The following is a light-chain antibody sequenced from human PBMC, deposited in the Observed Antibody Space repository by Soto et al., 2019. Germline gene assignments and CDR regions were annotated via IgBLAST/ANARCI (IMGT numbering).Light chain of an antibody. CDR2: KAS. Sequence: DIQMTQSPSTLSASVGDIVTITCRASQSISSWLAWYQQKPGKAPKLLIYKASSLESGVPSRFSGSGSGTEFTLTISSLQPDDVAIYYCQQYNDYSWTFGQGTKVDIK. V-gene: IGKV1-5*03. J-gene: IGKJ1*01. CDR1: QSISSW. CDR3: QQYNDYSWT.